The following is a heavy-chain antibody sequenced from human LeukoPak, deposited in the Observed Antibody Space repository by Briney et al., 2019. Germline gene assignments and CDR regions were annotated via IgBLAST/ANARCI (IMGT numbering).Heavy chain of an antibody. Sequence: GGSLRLSCAASGFTFSSCGMHWVRQAPGKGLEWVAVISYDGSNKYCADSVKGGFTISRDNSKNTLYLQMNSLRAEDTAVYYCAKDRYYYDSSGYYRAYYYYAMDVWGQGTTVTVSS. V-gene: IGHV3-30*18. CDR2: ISYDGSNK. J-gene: IGHJ6*02. CDR3: AKDRYYYDSSGYYRAYYYYAMDV. D-gene: IGHD3-22*01. CDR1: GFTFSSCG.